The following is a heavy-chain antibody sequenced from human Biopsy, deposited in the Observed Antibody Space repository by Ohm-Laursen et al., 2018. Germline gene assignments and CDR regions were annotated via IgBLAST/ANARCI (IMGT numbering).Heavy chain of an antibody. CDR3: ARDTRWSPYSMDV. V-gene: IGHV3-11*01. CDR1: GSSFSDYH. D-gene: IGHD4-23*01. Sequence: SVRLSCTGSGSSFSDYHMRWNRQAPGRGLGWVSYISGGRTIYYGDSMKGRVTISRDNAKNSLYLQMHSLRAEDTAVYYCARDTRWSPYSMDVWGQGTTVTVSS. J-gene: IGHJ6*02. CDR2: ISGGRTI.